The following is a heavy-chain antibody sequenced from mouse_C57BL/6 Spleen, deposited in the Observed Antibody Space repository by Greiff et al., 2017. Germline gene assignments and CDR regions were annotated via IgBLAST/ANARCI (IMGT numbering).Heavy chain of an antibody. V-gene: IGHV1-76*01. CDR2: IYPGSGNT. CDR1: GYTFTDYY. J-gene: IGHJ2*01. Sequence: VQLQQSGAELVRPGASVKLSCKASGYTFTDYYINWVKQRPGQGLEWIARIYPGSGNTYYNEKFKGKATLTAEKSSSTAYMQLSSLTSEDSAVYVCARSTMVTTEVDYWGQGTTLTVSS. D-gene: IGHD2-2*01. CDR3: ARSTMVTTEVDY.